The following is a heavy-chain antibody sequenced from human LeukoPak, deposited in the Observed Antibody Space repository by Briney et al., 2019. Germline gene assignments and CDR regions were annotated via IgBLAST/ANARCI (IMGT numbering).Heavy chain of an antibody. Sequence: VKPSETLSLTCTVSGGSISSSSYYWGWIRQPPGKGLEWIGSIYYSGSTYYNPSLKSRVTISVDTSKNQFSLKLSSVTAADTAVYYCARREAAAGTRREFDPWGQGTLVTFSS. CDR1: GGSISSSSYY. D-gene: IGHD6-13*01. V-gene: IGHV4-39*01. CDR2: IYYSGST. CDR3: ARREAAAGTRREFDP. J-gene: IGHJ5*02.